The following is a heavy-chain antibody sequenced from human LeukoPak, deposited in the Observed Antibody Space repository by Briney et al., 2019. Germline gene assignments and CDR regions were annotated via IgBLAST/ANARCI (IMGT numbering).Heavy chain of an antibody. CDR2: ISSSSYI. Sequence: GGSLRLSCAASGFTFSSYSMNWVRQAPGKGLEWVSSISSSSYIYYADSVKGRFTISRDNAKNSLYLQMNSLRAEDTAVYYCARIYSGYDKFDYWGQGTLVTVSS. V-gene: IGHV3-21*01. J-gene: IGHJ4*02. CDR1: GFTFSSYS. D-gene: IGHD5-12*01. CDR3: ARIYSGYDKFDY.